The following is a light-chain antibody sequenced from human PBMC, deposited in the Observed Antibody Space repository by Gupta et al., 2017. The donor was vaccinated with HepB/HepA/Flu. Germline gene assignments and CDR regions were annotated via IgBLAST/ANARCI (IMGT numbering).Light chain of an antibody. CDR2: AAS. J-gene: IGKJ4*01. CDR1: QGIRDE. V-gene: IGKV1-17*01. CDR3: LQHHNYPPLT. Sequence: DIQMTQSPSSLSASVGDRVTITCRASQGIRDELGWYQQKPGKVPKPLIYAASSWQSGVPSRFSGSGYGTEFTLTITSRQPEDSATYYCLQHHNYPPLTFGGGTKVEI.